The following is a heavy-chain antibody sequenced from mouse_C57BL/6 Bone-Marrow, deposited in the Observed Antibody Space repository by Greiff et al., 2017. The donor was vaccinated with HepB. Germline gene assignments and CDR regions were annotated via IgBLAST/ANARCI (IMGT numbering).Heavy chain of an antibody. V-gene: IGHV1-50*01. J-gene: IGHJ3*01. Sequence: VQLQQPGAELVKPGASVKLSCTASGYTFTSYWMQWVKQRPGQGLEWIGEIDPSDSYTNSTQKFKGKATLTIDTSSSTAYMQLSSLTSEDSAVYYCASPVAYWGQGTLVTVSA. CDR2: IDPSDSYT. CDR3: ASPVAY. CDR1: GYTFTSYW.